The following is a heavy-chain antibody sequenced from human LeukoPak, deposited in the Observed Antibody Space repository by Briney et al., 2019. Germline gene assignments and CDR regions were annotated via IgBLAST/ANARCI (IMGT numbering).Heavy chain of an antibody. CDR3: ARDASYSGSYQILSLAFDI. Sequence: PSETLSLTCTVSAGSISSSSYYWSWLRQPPGKGLERIGYIYHSGSTYYNPSIKSRVTISVDRSKNQFSLKLRSVTAADTAVYYCARDASYSGSYQILSLAFDIWGQGTMVTVSS. CDR1: AGSISSSSYY. J-gene: IGHJ3*02. D-gene: IGHD1-26*01. CDR2: IYHSGST. V-gene: IGHV4-30-2*01.